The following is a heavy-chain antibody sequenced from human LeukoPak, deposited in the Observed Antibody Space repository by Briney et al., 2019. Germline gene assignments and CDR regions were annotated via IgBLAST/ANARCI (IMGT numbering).Heavy chain of an antibody. Sequence: SVKVSCKASGGTFSSYAISWVRQAPGQGLEWMGGIIPIFGTANYAQKFQGRVTITADESTSTAYMELSSLRSEDTAVYYCARDQHCSSTSCYNYYYYYYMDVWGKGTTVTVSS. D-gene: IGHD2-2*02. CDR3: ARDQHCSSTSCYNYYYYYYMDV. V-gene: IGHV1-69*13. CDR2: IIPIFGTA. J-gene: IGHJ6*03. CDR1: GGTFSSYA.